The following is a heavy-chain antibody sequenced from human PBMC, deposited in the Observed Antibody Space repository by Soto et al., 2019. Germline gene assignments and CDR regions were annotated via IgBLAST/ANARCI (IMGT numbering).Heavy chain of an antibody. V-gene: IGHV3-33*01. D-gene: IGHD6-19*01. CDR2: IWYDGSNK. CDR3: ARDGGEDSSDSFDY. CDR1: GFTFSSYG. Sequence: GGSLRLSCAASGFTFSSYGMHWVRQAPGKGLEWVAVIWYDGSNKYYADSVKGRFTISRDNSKNTLYLQMNSLRAEDTAVYYCARDGGEDSSDSFDYWGQGTLVTVSS. J-gene: IGHJ4*02.